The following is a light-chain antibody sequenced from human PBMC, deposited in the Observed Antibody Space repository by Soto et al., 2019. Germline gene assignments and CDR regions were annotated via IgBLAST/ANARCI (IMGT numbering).Light chain of an antibody. CDR3: CSYAGSSTNYV. V-gene: IGLV2-23*02. Sequence: QSVLTQPASVSGSPGQSITISCTGTSSDVGSYNLVSWYQQHPGKAPKLMIYEVNKRPSGVSNRFSGSKSGNTASLTISGLQAEDEADYYCCSYAGSSTNYVFGTGTKATVL. CDR2: EVN. CDR1: SSDVGSYNL. J-gene: IGLJ1*01.